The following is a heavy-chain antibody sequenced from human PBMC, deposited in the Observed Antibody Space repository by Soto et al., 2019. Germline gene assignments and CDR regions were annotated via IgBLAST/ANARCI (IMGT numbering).Heavy chain of an antibody. D-gene: IGHD3-10*01. Sequence: QVQLQESGPGLVKPSETLSLTCTVSGGSISSYYWSWIRQPAGKGLEWIGRIYTSGSTNYNPSLNSRVTMSVDTSKNQFSLKLSSVTAADTAVYYCARVRQHHWAVGFGELWDWFDPWGQGTLVTVSS. CDR1: GGSISSYY. J-gene: IGHJ5*02. CDR2: IYTSGST. V-gene: IGHV4-4*07. CDR3: ARVRQHHWAVGFGELWDWFDP.